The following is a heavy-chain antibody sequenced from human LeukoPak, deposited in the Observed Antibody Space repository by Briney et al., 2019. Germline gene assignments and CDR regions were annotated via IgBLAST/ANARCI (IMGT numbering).Heavy chain of an antibody. V-gene: IGHV3-21*01. CDR2: ISSGGSYI. CDR3: ARAVVSSGYDYFDY. Sequence: GGSLRLSCAASGFTFSNYNMNWVRQAPGKGLEWVSFISSGGSYIYYTDSVKGRFTISRDNAKNSLFQQMNSLRAEDTAVYFCARAVVSSGYDYFDYWGQGTLVTVSS. D-gene: IGHD5-12*01. J-gene: IGHJ4*02. CDR1: GFTFSNYN.